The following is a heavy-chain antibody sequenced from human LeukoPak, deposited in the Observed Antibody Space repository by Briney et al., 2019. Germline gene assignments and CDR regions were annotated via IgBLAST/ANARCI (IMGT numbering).Heavy chain of an antibody. CDR1: GFTFDDYA. CDR2: ISGSGGST. Sequence: GGSLRLSCAASGFTFDDYAMHWVRQAPGKGLEWVSAISGSGGSTYYADSVKGRFTISRDNSKNTLYLQMNSLRAEDTAVYYCAKDPIGWELLPPHYWGQGTLVTVSS. CDR3: AKDPIGWELLPPHY. V-gene: IGHV3-23*01. D-gene: IGHD1-26*01. J-gene: IGHJ4*02.